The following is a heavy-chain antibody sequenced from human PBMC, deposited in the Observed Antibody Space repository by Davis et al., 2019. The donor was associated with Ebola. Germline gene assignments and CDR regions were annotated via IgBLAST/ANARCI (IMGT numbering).Heavy chain of an antibody. D-gene: IGHD2-2*01. CDR2: INWNGGST. Sequence: GESLKISCAASGFTFDDYAMTWVRQAPGKGLEWVSGINWNGGSTGYVDSVKGRFTISRDNAKNSLYLRMNSLRAEDTALYHCARDYPGDCSSTTCPSPFDYWGLGTRVTVSS. CDR3: ARDYPGDCSSTTCPSPFDY. J-gene: IGHJ4*02. CDR1: GFTFDDYA. V-gene: IGHV3-20*01.